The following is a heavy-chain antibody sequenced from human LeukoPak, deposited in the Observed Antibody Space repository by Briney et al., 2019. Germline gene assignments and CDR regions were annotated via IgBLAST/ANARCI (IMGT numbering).Heavy chain of an antibody. D-gene: IGHD4-23*01. CDR2: IYYSGST. V-gene: IGHV4-39*07. Sequence: PSETLSLTCTVSGGSISSSSYYWGWIRQPPGKGLEWIGSIYYSGSTYYNPSLKSRVTISVDTSKNQFSLKLSSVTAADTAVYYCARRAGNQGGYDYWGQGTLVAVSS. J-gene: IGHJ4*02. CDR3: ARRAGNQGGYDY. CDR1: GGSISSSSYY.